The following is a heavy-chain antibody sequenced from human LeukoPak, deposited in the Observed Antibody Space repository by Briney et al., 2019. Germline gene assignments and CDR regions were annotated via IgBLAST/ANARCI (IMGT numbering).Heavy chain of an antibody. CDR1: GFTFSNAW. Sequence: GGSLRLSCAASGFTFSNAWMSWVRQAPGKGLEWVGRIKSKTDGGTTDYAAPVKGRFTISRDDSKNTLYLQMNSLKTEDTAVYYCTTEIWSGITIFGVVIRDYWGQGTLVTVSS. D-gene: IGHD3-3*01. CDR2: IKSKTDGGTT. CDR3: TTEIWSGITIFGVVIRDY. J-gene: IGHJ4*02. V-gene: IGHV3-15*01.